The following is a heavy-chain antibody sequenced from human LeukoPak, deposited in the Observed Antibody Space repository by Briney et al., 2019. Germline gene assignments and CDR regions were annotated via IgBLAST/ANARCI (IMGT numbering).Heavy chain of an antibody. CDR2: INHSGST. D-gene: IGHD3-22*01. CDR1: GGSFSGYY. CDR3: ARCMRRLLRSYFDY. V-gene: IGHV4-34*01. J-gene: IGHJ4*02. Sequence: ASETLSLTCAVYGGSFSGYYWSWIRQPPGKGLEWIGEINHSGSTNYNPSLKSRVTISVDTSKNQFSLKLSSVTAADTAVYYCARCMRRLLRSYFDYWGQGTLVTVSS.